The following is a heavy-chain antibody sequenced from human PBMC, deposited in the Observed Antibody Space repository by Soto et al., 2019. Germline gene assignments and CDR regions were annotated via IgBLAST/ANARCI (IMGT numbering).Heavy chain of an antibody. CDR2: IYYSGST. V-gene: IGHV4-59*01. CDR3: ARVMITFGGVIEVWFDP. Sequence: SETLSLTCTVSGGSISSYYWSWIRQPPGKGLEWIGYIYYSGSTNYNPSLKSRVTISVDTSKNQFSLKLSSVTAADTAVYYCARVMITFGGVIEVWFDPWGQGTLVTVSS. J-gene: IGHJ5*02. CDR1: GGSISSYY. D-gene: IGHD3-16*02.